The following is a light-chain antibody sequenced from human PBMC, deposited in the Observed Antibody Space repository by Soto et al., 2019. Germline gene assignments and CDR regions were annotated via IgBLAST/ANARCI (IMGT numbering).Light chain of an antibody. CDR1: SSNIGSNY. V-gene: IGLV1-47*01. CDR2: RND. CDR3: AAWDGSLNVWL. J-gene: IGLJ3*02. Sequence: QAVVTQPPSASGTPGQRVTISCSGGSSNIGSNYVFWYQQVPGTAPKLLIYRNDQRPSGVPYQFSGSKSGTSASLAISGLRSEDEADYYCAAWDGSLNVWLFGGGTKLTVL.